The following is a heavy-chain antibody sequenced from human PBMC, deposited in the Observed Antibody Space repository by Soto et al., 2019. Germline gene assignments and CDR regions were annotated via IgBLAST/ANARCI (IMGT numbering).Heavy chain of an antibody. J-gene: IGHJ6*02. CDR1: GYTFTSYD. CDR2: MNPNSGNT. D-gene: IGHD3-3*01. Sequence: QVQLVQSGAEVKKPGASVKVSCKASGYTFTSYDINWVRQATGQGLEWMGWMNPNSGNTGYAQKFQGRVTMTRNTSISTAYMELSSLRSEDTAVYYCARAPLRQYYEFWSGPRYYYGMDVWGQGTTVTVSS. V-gene: IGHV1-8*01. CDR3: ARAPLRQYYEFWSGPRYYYGMDV.